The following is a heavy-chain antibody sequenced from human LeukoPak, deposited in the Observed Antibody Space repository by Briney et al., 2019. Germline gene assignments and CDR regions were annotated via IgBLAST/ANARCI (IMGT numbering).Heavy chain of an antibody. CDR2: INPSGGST. Sequence: ASVKVSCKASGYTFTSYYMHWVRQTPGQGLEWMGIINPSGGSTNYAQKFQGRVTMTRDTSTSTVYMELSSLRSEDTAVYYCARGGYSSSWYGWFDPWGQGTLVTVSS. D-gene: IGHD6-13*01. CDR3: ARGGYSSSWYGWFDP. J-gene: IGHJ5*02. V-gene: IGHV1-46*01. CDR1: GYTFTSYY.